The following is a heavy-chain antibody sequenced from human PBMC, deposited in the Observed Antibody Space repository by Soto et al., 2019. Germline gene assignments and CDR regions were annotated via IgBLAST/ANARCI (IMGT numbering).Heavy chain of an antibody. CDR2: INAGNGNT. J-gene: IGHJ3*02. D-gene: IGHD2-15*01. CDR3: ARVVVAARGAFDI. CDR1: GYTFTSYA. V-gene: IGHV1-3*01. Sequence: ASVKVSCKASGYTFTSYAMHWVRQAPGQRLEWMGWINAGNGNTKYSQKFQGRVTITRDTSASTAYMELSSLRSEDTAVYYCARVVVAARGAFDIWGQGTMVTVSS.